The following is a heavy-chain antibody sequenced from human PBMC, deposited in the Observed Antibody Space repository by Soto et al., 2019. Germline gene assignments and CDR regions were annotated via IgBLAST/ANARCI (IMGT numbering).Heavy chain of an antibody. CDR1: GFTFSSYW. CDR2: INSDGSST. Sequence: GGSLRLSCAASGFTFSSYWMHWVRQAPGKGLVWVSRINSDGSSTSYADSVKGRFTISRDNAKNTLYLQMNSLRAEDTAVYYCARAKVRTAYAFDIWGQGTMVTVSS. V-gene: IGHV3-74*01. J-gene: IGHJ3*02. CDR3: ARAKVRTAYAFDI.